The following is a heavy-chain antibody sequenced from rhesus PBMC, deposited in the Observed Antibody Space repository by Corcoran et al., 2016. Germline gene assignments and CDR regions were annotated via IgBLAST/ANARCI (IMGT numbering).Heavy chain of an antibody. J-gene: IGHJ4*01. D-gene: IGHD3-22*01. CDR3: ASLELGDYYFDY. Sequence: VQLQESGPGLVKPSETLSLTCAVSGYSISSGYGWSGICQPPGKGLEWIGYIGGGIGSTNYNPSLKSRVTISTDTSKNQFSLKLSSVTAADTAVYYCASLELGDYYFDYWGQGVLVTVSS. V-gene: IGHV4-127*01. CDR1: GYSISSGYG. CDR2: IGGGIGST.